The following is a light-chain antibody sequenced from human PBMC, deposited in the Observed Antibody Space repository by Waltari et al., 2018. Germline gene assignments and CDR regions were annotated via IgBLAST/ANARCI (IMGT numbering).Light chain of an antibody. Sequence: SVLTQPPSVSAAPGQRVTISCSGSNSNLGNNYVSWYQQLPGTAPNLLIYDNNKRPSGIPDRISGSKSGTAATLGITGLQTGDEADYYCATWDSSLSAGVFGGGTKLTVL. CDR2: DNN. J-gene: IGLJ3*02. CDR1: NSNLGNNY. CDR3: ATWDSSLSAGV. V-gene: IGLV1-51*01.